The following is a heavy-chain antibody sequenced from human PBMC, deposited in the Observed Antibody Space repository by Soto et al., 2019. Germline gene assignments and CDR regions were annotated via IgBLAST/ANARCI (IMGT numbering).Heavy chain of an antibody. Sequence: GGSLRLSWAASGFTFSSYEMNWVRQPPGKGLEWVSYISSSGGTIYYADSVKGRFTISRDNAKNSLYLQMNSLRAEDTAVYYCARGDYCIGGSCYMRLDYWGQRP. D-gene: IGHD2-15*01. CDR1: GFTFSSYE. CDR2: ISSSGGTI. V-gene: IGHV3-48*03. CDR3: ARGDYCIGGSCYMRLDY. J-gene: IGHJ4*02.